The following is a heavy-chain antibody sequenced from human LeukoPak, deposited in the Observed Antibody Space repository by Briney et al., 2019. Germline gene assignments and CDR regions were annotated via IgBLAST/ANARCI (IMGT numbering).Heavy chain of an antibody. D-gene: IGHD4-11*01. Sequence: GGSLRLSCAASGFTFSNYAMSWVRQAPGKGLEWVGRTRNKANSYTTEYAASVKGRFTISRDDSKNSLYLQMNSLKTEDTAVYYCVKEGTTDYWGQGTLVTVSS. CDR3: VKEGTTDY. J-gene: IGHJ4*02. CDR1: GFTFSNYA. V-gene: IGHV3-72*01. CDR2: TRNKANSYTT.